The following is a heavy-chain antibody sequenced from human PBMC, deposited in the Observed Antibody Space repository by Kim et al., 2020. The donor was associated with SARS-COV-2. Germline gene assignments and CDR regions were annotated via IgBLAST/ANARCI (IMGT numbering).Heavy chain of an antibody. Sequence: SFQGQVTISADKSISTAYLQWSSLKASDTAMYYCARHIHDYGDNGDAFDIWGQGTMVTVSS. V-gene: IGHV5-51*01. CDR3: ARHIHDYGDNGDAFDI. J-gene: IGHJ3*02. D-gene: IGHD4-17*01.